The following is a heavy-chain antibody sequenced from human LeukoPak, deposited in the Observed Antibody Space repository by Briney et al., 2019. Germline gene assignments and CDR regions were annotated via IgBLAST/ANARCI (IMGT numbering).Heavy chain of an antibody. J-gene: IGHJ6*02. Sequence: APVKVSCKASGYTFTSYDINWVRQATGQGLEWMGWMNPNSGNTGYAQKFQGRVTMTRNTSISTACMELSSLRSEDTAVYYCARPRIAAAGTGKSYYGMDVWGQGTTVTVSS. CDR1: GYTFTSYD. D-gene: IGHD6-13*01. CDR3: ARPRIAAAGTGKSYYGMDV. V-gene: IGHV1-8*01. CDR2: MNPNSGNT.